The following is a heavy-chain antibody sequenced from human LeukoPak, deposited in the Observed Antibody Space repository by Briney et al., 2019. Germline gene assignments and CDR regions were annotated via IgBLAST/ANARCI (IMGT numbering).Heavy chain of an antibody. CDR3: ARDRTTVTLFDY. Sequence: GGSLRLSCAASGFTFNSVWMHWFRQAPGRGLVWISRISTDGAITGYADSVKGRFTISRDNAKNTLYLQMNSLRAEDTAVYYCARDRTTVTLFDYWGQGALVTVSS. D-gene: IGHD4-17*01. V-gene: IGHV3-74*01. CDR1: GFTFNSVW. J-gene: IGHJ4*02. CDR2: ISTDGAIT.